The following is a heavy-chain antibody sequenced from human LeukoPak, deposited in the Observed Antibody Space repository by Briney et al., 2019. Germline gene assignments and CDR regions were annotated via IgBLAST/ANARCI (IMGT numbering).Heavy chain of an antibody. J-gene: IGHJ6*03. CDR1: GYTFTGYY. CDR3: ASLSELRHYYYYYYMDV. V-gene: IGHV1-2*02. D-gene: IGHD1-7*01. Sequence: ASVKVSCKASGYTFTGYYMHCVRQAPGQGLEWMGWINPNSGGTNYAQKFQGRVTMTRDTSISTAYMELSRLRSDDTAVYYCASLSELRHYYYYYYMDVWGKGTTVTVSS. CDR2: INPNSGGT.